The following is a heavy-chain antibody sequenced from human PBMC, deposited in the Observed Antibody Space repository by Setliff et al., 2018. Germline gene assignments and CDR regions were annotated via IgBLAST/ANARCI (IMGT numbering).Heavy chain of an antibody. CDR3: AKDRVNDGIWDFDS. D-gene: IGHD1-20*01. V-gene: IGHV3-53*01. J-gene: IGHJ4*02. CDR2: IDQASHP. CDR1: GFTFRDYS. Sequence: GESLKISCATSGFTFRDYSLTWVRQAPGKGLEWVSGIDQASHPYYPDSMKGRFAISRDNSRNTISLQINDLRAEDTATYCCAKDRVNDGIWDFDSWGQGLLVTVSS.